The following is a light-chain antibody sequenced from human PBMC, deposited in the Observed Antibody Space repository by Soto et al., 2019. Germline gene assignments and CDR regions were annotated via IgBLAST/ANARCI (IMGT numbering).Light chain of an antibody. V-gene: IGKV1-5*01. CDR3: QHYNAFPWP. J-gene: IGKJ1*01. Sequence: DIQMTQSPSTLSASVGDRVTITCRASQSISDWLAWYQQKPGKVPQLLICGASRLESGVPSRFSGRGSGTEFTLTIGGLQPDDFATYYCQHYNAFPWPFGQGTKVEIK. CDR2: GAS. CDR1: QSISDW.